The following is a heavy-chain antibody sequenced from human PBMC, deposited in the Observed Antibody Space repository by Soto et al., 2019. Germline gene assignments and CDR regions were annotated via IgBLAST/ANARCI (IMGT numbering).Heavy chain of an antibody. D-gene: IGHD1-7*01. CDR3: ARDRTTDKHFEY. Sequence: SETLSLTCTVSVVSISSYYWSCIRHPAGKGLEWIGRIYTSGSTNYNPSLKSRVTMSVDTSKNQFSLKLSSVTAADTAVYYCARDRTTDKHFEYLGQGTLVSVSS. V-gene: IGHV4-4*07. J-gene: IGHJ4*02. CDR2: IYTSGST. CDR1: VVSISSYY.